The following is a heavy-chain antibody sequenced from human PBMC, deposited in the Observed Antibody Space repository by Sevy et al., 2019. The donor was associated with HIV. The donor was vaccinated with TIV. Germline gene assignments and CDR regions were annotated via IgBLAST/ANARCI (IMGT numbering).Heavy chain of an antibody. Sequence: GGSLRLSCAASGFTFSDYYINWIRQAPGKGLEWVSYISSSGSTIYYTDVVKGRFTISSENAKNSLYLQMNSLRVEYTAVYYCAREDIADRHFDYWGQGTLVTVSS. V-gene: IGHV3-11*01. CDR3: AREDIADRHFDY. D-gene: IGHD6-6*01. CDR1: GFTFSDYY. J-gene: IGHJ4*02. CDR2: ISSSGSTI.